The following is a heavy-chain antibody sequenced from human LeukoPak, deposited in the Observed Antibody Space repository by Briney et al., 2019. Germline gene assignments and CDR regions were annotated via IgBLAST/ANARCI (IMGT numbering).Heavy chain of an antibody. J-gene: IGHJ4*02. Sequence: SETLSLTCTDPSDSISAYYWNWIRQPPGKGLEWIGSVYYSGSTNYNPSLKSRVTISVDTSKNRFSLNLSSVTAADTAVYYCARGGSRSYTSSTLDYWGQGTLVTVSS. CDR1: SDSISAYY. CDR3: ARGGSRSYTSSTLDY. CDR2: VYYSGST. V-gene: IGHV4-59*01. D-gene: IGHD6-6*01.